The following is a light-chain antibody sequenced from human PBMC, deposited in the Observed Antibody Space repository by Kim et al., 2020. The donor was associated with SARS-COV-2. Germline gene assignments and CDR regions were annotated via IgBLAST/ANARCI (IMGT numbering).Light chain of an antibody. CDR2: GAS. CDR1: QSVGRNY. V-gene: IGKV3-20*01. CDR3: QQYAASPLT. Sequence: SPGERATLSCRASQSVGRNYLAWYQHKPGQAPRLLVHGASSRATGIPDRFSGSGSGTDFTFTISRLEPGDFALYYCQQYAASPLTFGGGTKVDIK. J-gene: IGKJ4*01.